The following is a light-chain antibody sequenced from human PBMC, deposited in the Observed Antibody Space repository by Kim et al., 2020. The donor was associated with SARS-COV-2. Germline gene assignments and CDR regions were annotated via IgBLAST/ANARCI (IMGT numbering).Light chain of an antibody. CDR3: SSYTSSSTLV. Sequence: GQSITISCTGTSSTVGCYNYVSWYQQHPGKVPKLMIYDVSSRPSVVSNRFSGSKSGNTASLTISGLQTEDEADYYCSSYTSSSTLVFGAGTQLTVL. V-gene: IGLV2-14*03. CDR2: DVS. J-gene: IGLJ2*01. CDR1: SSTVGCYNY.